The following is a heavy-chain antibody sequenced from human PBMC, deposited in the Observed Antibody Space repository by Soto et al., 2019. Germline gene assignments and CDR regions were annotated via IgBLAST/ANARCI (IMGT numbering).Heavy chain of an antibody. Sequence: GGSLRLSCAASGFTFSDYYMSWIRQAPGKGLEWVSYISSSSSYTNYADSVKGRFTISRDNAKNSLYLQMNSLRAEDAAVYYCARGLGGTMVRGVYYYYYGMDVWGQGTTVTVSS. CDR3: ARGLGGTMVRGVYYYYYGMDV. V-gene: IGHV3-11*06. D-gene: IGHD3-10*01. CDR2: ISSSSSYT. CDR1: GFTFSDYY. J-gene: IGHJ6*02.